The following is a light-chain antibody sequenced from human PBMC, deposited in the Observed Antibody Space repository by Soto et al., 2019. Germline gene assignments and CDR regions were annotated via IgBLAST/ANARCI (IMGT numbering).Light chain of an antibody. CDR1: QSVNSR. J-gene: IGKJ5*01. CDR2: GAS. Sequence: EIVLTQSPGTLSFSPGERSSLSCRASQSVNSRLAWYQHKPGQAPRLLISGASSRATGIPDRFSGSGSATDFTLTISRLEPEDFALYYCQHYGRSPITFGQGTRLEI. V-gene: IGKV3-20*01. CDR3: QHYGRSPIT.